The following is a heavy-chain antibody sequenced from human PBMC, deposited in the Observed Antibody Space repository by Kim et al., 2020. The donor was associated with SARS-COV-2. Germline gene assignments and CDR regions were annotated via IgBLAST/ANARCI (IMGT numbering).Heavy chain of an antibody. Sequence: SGPTLVKPTQTLTLTCTFSGFSLTAGGVGVAWVRQPPGKALEWLALIYGTGEKRFNSSLMSRLTIAKDSSRKRVVLTLTKMGVLDTGTYYCAHDSPGLYGFDVWGQETTVTVSS. D-gene: IGHD2-21*02. J-gene: IGHJ6*02. V-gene: IGHV2-5*01. CDR2: IYGTGEK. CDR1: GFSLTAGGVG. CDR3: AHDSPGLYGFDV.